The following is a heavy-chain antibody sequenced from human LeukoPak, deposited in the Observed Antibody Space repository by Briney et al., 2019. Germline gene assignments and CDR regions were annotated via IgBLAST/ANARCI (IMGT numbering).Heavy chain of an antibody. J-gene: IGHJ4*02. Sequence: PSETLSLTCAVSGGSFTDYYWSWIRQLPGKGLEWIGYIYTSGSTNYNPSLKSRVTISVDTSKNQFSLKLSSVTAADTAVYYCARMNYDFWSGYPMGFDYWGQGTLVTVSS. V-gene: IGHV4-4*09. CDR1: GGSFTDYY. CDR2: IYTSGST. CDR3: ARMNYDFWSGYPMGFDY. D-gene: IGHD3-3*01.